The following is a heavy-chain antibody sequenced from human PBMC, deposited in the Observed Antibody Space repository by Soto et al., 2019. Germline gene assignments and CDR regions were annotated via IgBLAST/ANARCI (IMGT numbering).Heavy chain of an antibody. CDR3: ARVHTSGWFADS. CDR2: TSGSGVTT. J-gene: IGHJ4*02. Sequence: GGSLRLSCGAPGFIFDDYAMMWVRQTPGKGLEWVSATSGSGVTTYYADSVKGRFTISRDNSKNTLYLQMNSLRADDTALYYCARVHTSGWFADSWGQGTRVTVSS. D-gene: IGHD6-19*01. CDR1: GFIFDDYA. V-gene: IGHV3-23*01.